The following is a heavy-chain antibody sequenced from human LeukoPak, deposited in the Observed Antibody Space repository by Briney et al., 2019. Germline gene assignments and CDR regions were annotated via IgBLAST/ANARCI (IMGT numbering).Heavy chain of an antibody. Sequence: PSETLSLTCAVYGGSFSGYYWSWIRQPPGKGLEWIGEINHSGSTNYSPSLKSRVTISVDTSKNQFSLKLSSVTAADTAVYYCARLLNYDFWSGYYKYNWFDPWGQGTLVTASS. D-gene: IGHD3-3*01. CDR1: GGSFSGYY. CDR2: INHSGST. J-gene: IGHJ5*02. CDR3: ARLLNYDFWSGYYKYNWFDP. V-gene: IGHV4-34*01.